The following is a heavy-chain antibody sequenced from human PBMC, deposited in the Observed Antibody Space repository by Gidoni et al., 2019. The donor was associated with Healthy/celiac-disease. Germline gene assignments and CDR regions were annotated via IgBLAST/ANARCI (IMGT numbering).Heavy chain of an antibody. CDR2: ISSSSSYI. J-gene: IGHJ4*02. D-gene: IGHD5-18*01. V-gene: IGHV3-21*01. Sequence: VQLVESGGGLVKPGGSLRLSCAAPGFTFSSYSMNWVRQAPGKGLEWVSSISSSSSYIYYADSVKGRFTISRDNAKNSLYLQMNSLRAEDTAVYYCARGDTAMVTCDYWGQGTLVTVSS. CDR1: GFTFSSYS. CDR3: ARGDTAMVTCDY.